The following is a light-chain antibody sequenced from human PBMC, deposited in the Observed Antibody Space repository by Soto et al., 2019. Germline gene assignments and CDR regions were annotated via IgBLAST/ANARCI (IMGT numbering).Light chain of an antibody. V-gene: IGKV3-15*01. CDR2: GAS. CDR1: QTISSSY. J-gene: IGKJ1*01. CDR3: QQYNNWWT. Sequence: EIVMTPSPVTLSVSPVERATLSCRASQTISSSYLAWYQQKPGQAPRLLIYGASTRATGIPARFSGSGSGTEFTLTISSLQSEDFAVYYCQQYNNWWTFGQGTKVDIK.